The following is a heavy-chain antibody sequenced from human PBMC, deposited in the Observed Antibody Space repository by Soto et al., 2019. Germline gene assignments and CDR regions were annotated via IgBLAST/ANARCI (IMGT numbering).Heavy chain of an antibody. CDR1: GGSISSGTYS. CDR2: IYRNGST. V-gene: IGHV4-30-2*01. CDR3: ARGEGAARLVFDY. J-gene: IGHJ4*02. D-gene: IGHD6-6*01. Sequence: QLHLQESGSGLVKPSQTLSLTCAVSGGSISSGTYSWSWIRQPPGKGLGWIGHIYRNGSTYFNPSLTSRVTISIDRSKNQFSLKLSSVTAADTAVYYCARGEGAARLVFDYWGQGTLVTVSS.